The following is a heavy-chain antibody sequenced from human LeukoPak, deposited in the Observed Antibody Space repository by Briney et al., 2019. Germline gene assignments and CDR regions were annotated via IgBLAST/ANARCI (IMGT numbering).Heavy chain of an antibody. D-gene: IGHD1-26*01. CDR3: ARDPSAVGATTFDY. Sequence: GGSLRLSCAASGFTFSSHLMHWVRQAPGKGLVWVSRISSDGTYTNYADSVRGRFTISRDNAKNTLYLQMNSLRAEDTAVYYCARDPSAVGATTFDYWGQGTLVTVSS. CDR1: GFTFSSHL. J-gene: IGHJ4*02. V-gene: IGHV3-74*01. CDR2: ISSDGTYT.